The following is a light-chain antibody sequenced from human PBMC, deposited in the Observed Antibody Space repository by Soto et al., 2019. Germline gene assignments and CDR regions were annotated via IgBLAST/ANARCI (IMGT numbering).Light chain of an antibody. CDR3: LSFDSSLSVV. CDR1: SSNIGAGYD. Sequence: QCVLTQPPSVSGAPGQRVTISCTGSSSNIGAGYDVNWYQQLPGRAPKLLIYGNTNRPSGVPDRFAGSKSGTSASLAITGLQAEDEADYYCLSFDSSLSVVFGGGTKVTVL. CDR2: GNT. V-gene: IGLV1-40*01. J-gene: IGLJ2*01.